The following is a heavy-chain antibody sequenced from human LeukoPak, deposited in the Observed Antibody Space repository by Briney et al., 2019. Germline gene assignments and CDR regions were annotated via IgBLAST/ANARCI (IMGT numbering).Heavy chain of an antibody. D-gene: IGHD4-23*01. J-gene: IGHJ4*02. CDR2: IYYSGST. Sequence: PSETLSLTCTVSGGSVSGYYWGWIRQPPGKGLEWIGSIYYSGSTYYNPSLKSRVTISVDTSKNQFSLKLSSVTAADTAVYYCAKGWNGMDYGGGLDYWGQGTLVTVSS. CDR3: AKGWNGMDYGGGLDY. V-gene: IGHV4-39*01. CDR1: GGSVSGYY.